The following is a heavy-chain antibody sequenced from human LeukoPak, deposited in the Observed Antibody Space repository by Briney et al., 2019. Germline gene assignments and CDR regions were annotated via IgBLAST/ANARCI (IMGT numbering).Heavy chain of an antibody. CDR2: MFYRGST. J-gene: IGHJ4*02. V-gene: IGHV4-39*01. CDR1: GVSISTSTYY. CDR3: ARQVGWGGAASLIEY. Sequence: PSETLSLTCTVSGVSISTSTYYWPWIRQPPGKGLEWIGSMFYRGSTYYNPSLKSRVTISVDTSKNQFSLKLSSLTASDTAIFYCARQVGWGGAASLIEYWGQGTLVTVSS. D-gene: IGHD1-26*01.